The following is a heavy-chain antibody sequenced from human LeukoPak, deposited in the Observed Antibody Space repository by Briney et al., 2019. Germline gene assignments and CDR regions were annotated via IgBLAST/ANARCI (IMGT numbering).Heavy chain of an antibody. D-gene: IGHD1-26*01. CDR1: GGSISNFH. J-gene: IGHJ4*02. CDR3: ARQWGSDSYRVDS. Sequence: CETLRLTSTVSGGSISNFHWSWIRQPQGKGLEWIGYIYYGGNTNYNPSLKSRVTISVDTSKNQFSLMLTSVTAADTAVYYCARQWGSDSYRVDSWGQGTQGTVSS. V-gene: IGHV4-59*08. CDR2: IYYGGNT.